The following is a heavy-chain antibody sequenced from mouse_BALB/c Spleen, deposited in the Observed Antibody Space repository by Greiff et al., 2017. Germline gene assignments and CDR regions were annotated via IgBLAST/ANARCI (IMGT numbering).Heavy chain of an antibody. CDR2: IWAGGST. Sequence: VQGVESGPGLVAPSQSLSITCTVSGFSLTSYGVHWVRQPPGKGLEWLGVIWAGGSTNYNSALMYRLSISKDNSKSQVFLKMNSLQTDDTAMYYCARVTGTSVDYFDYWGQGTTLTVSS. CDR1: GFSLTSYG. CDR3: ARVTGTSVDYFDY. J-gene: IGHJ2*01. V-gene: IGHV2-9*02. D-gene: IGHD4-1*01.